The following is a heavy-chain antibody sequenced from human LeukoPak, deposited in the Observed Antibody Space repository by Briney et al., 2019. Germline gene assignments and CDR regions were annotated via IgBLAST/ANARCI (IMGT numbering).Heavy chain of an antibody. Sequence: ASVTVSCKASGYTITGYYLHWVRQAPGQGLEGMGWINANHGGTNYAQQFQGRVTMTRDTSISTAYMELSRPRYDDAAVYYCARHRDFDSTGYYYPLFDYWRQGTLVSVCS. CDR1: GYTITGYY. D-gene: IGHD3-22*01. CDR2: INANHGGT. CDR3: ARHRDFDSTGYYYPLFDY. J-gene: IGHJ4*02. V-gene: IGHV1-2*02.